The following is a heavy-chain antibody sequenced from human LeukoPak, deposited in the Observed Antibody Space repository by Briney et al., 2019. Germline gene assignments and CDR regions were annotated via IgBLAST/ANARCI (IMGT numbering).Heavy chain of an antibody. CDR1: GFTVSTNS. CDR3: AKANQPRDLTSEIDY. Sequence: GGSLRLSCAASGFTVSTNSMSWVRQAPGKGLEWVSAISGSGGSTYYADSVKGRFTISRDNSKNTLYLQMNSLRAEDTAVYYCAKANQPRDLTSEIDYWGQGTLVTVSS. D-gene: IGHD1-14*01. CDR2: ISGSGGST. J-gene: IGHJ4*02. V-gene: IGHV3-23*01.